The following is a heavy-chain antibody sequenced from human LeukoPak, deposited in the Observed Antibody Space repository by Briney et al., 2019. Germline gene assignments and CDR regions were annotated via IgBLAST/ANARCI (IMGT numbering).Heavy chain of an antibody. D-gene: IGHD3-22*01. V-gene: IGHV4-34*01. CDR3: VTYYFDSSGPKKNY. CDR2: INHSGST. CDR1: GVSFSSYY. Sequence: NPSETLSLTCAVYGVSFSSYYWSWIRQPPGKGLEWIGEINHSGSTNYNPSLKSRVTISVDTSKKQFSLKLSSVTAADTAVYYCVTYYFDSSGPKKNYWGQGTLVTVSS. J-gene: IGHJ4*02.